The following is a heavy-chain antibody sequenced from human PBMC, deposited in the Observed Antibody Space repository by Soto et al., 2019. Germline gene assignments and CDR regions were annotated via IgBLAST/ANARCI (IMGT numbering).Heavy chain of an antibody. CDR1: GYSFTSYW. CDR2: IYPGDSDT. CDR3: ARVYYDILTGYSYYYYGMDV. J-gene: IGHJ6*02. Sequence: RGESLKISCKGSGYSFTSYWIGWVRQMPGKGLEWMGIIYPGDSDTRYSPSFQGQVTISADKFISTAYLQWSSLKASDTAMYYCARVYYDILTGYSYYYYGMDVWGQGTTVTVSS. V-gene: IGHV5-51*01. D-gene: IGHD3-9*01.